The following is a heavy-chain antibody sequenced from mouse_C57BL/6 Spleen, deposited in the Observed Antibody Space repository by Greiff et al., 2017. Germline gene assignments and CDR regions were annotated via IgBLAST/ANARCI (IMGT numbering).Heavy chain of an antibody. CDR1: GFPFSSYA. CDR3: TRDLYGNYDYRARDD. Sequence: EVQLVESGAGLVKPGGSLKLSCAASGFPFSSYAMSWVRQTPETRLGWVAYISSGGDYIYYEDTVKGRFTISSDNARNTLYLQMSSLKSEDTAMYYWTRDLYGNYDYRARDDWGQGTSVTVAS. CDR2: ISSGGDYI. V-gene: IGHV5-9-1*02. D-gene: IGHD2-1*01. J-gene: IGHJ4*01.